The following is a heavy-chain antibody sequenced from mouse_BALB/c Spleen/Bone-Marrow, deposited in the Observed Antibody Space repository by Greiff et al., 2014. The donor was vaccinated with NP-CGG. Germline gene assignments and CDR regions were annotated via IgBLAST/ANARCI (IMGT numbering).Heavy chain of an antibody. CDR2: IYPGGVYS. J-gene: IGHJ2*01. V-gene: IGHV1-63*02. CDR3: ATGGPYYFAY. CDR1: GYTFTNYW. Sequence: VQLQQSGAELVRPGTSVKISCKASGYTFTNYWLGWLKQRPGHGLEWIGDIYPGGVYSNCNEKFKGKATLTADTSSSSAYMQLSSLTSEDSAVYFCATGGPYYFAYWGQGTTLTVSS. D-gene: IGHD4-1*01.